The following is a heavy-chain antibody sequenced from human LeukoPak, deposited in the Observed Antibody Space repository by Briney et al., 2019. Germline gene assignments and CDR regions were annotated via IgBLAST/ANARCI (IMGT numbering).Heavy chain of an antibody. J-gene: IGHJ6*03. Sequence: ASVKVSCKASGYSFNGYYMHWVRQVPGQGLEWMGWINPKSGDSNYAQKFQGRVTMTTDTSTSTAYMELRSLRSDDTAVYYCARLAAGTPDTYYYYYMDVWGKGTTVTVSS. CDR1: GYSFNGYY. D-gene: IGHD6-13*01. CDR2: INPKSGDS. CDR3: ARLAAGTPDTYYYYYMDV. V-gene: IGHV1-2*02.